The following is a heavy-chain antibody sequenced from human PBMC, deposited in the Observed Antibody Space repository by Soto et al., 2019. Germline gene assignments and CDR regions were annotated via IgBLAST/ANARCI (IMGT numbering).Heavy chain of an antibody. D-gene: IGHD3-3*01. CDR2: IILIFGTT. V-gene: IGHV1-69*12. CDR3: ARVASTKYDFWSGNYRNWLDP. Sequence: QVQLVQSGPEVKKPGSSVKVSCKASGSTFSNYAFSWVRQAPGQGLEWMGGIILIFGTTNYAQKFQDRVKITEGESTSTVDMELSSLRSEDTAVYYCARVASTKYDFWSGNYRNWLDPWGQGTLVTVTS. J-gene: IGHJ5*02. CDR1: GSTFSNYA.